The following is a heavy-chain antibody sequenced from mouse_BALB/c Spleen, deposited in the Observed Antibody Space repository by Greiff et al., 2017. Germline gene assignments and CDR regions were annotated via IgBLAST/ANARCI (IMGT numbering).Heavy chain of an antibody. CDR1: GFTFSSYA. CDR2: ISSGGST. D-gene: IGHD2-3*01. V-gene: IGHV5-6-5*01. J-gene: IGHJ2*01. Sequence: DVHLVESGGGLVKPGGSLKLSCAASGFTFSSYAMSWVRQTPEKRLEWVASISSGGSTYYPDSVKGRFTISRDNARNILYLQMSSLRSEDTAMYYCARGGDGYYFDYWGQGTTLTVSS. CDR3: ARGGDGYYFDY.